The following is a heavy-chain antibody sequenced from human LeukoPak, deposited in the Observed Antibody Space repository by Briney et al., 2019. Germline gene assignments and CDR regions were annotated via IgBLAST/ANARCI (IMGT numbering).Heavy chain of an antibody. CDR2: IYSGGST. Sequence: GGSLRLSCAASGFTVSSNYMSWVRQAPGKGLEWVSVIYSGGSTYYADSVKGRFTISRDNSKNTLYLQMNSLRAEDTAVYYCARFSGSSSWYFYYWGQGTLVTVSS. CDR1: GFTVSSNY. J-gene: IGHJ4*02. D-gene: IGHD6-13*01. V-gene: IGHV3-53*01. CDR3: ARFSGSSSWYFYY.